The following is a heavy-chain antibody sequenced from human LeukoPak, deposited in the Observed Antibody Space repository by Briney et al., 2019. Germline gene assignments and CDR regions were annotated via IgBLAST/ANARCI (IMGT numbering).Heavy chain of an antibody. D-gene: IGHD4-17*01. CDR3: ARHGDYGDYVGWFDAFDI. Sequence: SETLSLTCTVSGGSISSYYWSWIRQPPGKGLEWIGYIYYSGSTNYNPSLKSRVTISVDTSKNQSSLKLSSVTAADTAVYYCARHGDYGDYVGWFDAFDIWGQGTMVTVSS. V-gene: IGHV4-59*08. CDR2: IYYSGST. CDR1: GGSISSYY. J-gene: IGHJ3*02.